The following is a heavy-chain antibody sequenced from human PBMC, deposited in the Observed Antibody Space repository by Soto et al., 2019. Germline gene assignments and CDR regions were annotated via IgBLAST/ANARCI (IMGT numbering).Heavy chain of an antibody. D-gene: IGHD3-22*01. CDR2: IIPIVHTA. Sequence: QVQLVQSGAEVKKPGSSVKVSCKASGGTFRSNGISWVRQAPGQGLEWLGGIIPIVHTASYAQTFRGRVTITADESTPPAYMELRSLRSEVTAVYYCAMITMIHSFDPWGQGTLVTVSS. CDR3: AMITMIHSFDP. V-gene: IGHV1-69*01. CDR1: GGTFRSNG. J-gene: IGHJ5*02.